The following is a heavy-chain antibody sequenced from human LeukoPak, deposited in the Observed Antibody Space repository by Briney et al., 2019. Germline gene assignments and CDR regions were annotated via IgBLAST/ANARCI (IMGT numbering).Heavy chain of an antibody. CDR3: VRDGRGGDTQYNFFDP. D-gene: IGHD4-17*01. J-gene: IGHJ5*02. CDR2: IKGDGSEK. CDR1: RFTFSDYW. Sequence: GGSLRLSCATSRFTFSDYWMNWVRQAPGKRLEWVANIKGDGSEKYYVDSVKGRFTISRDNSKNSLYLQMNSLRAEDTAVYYCVRDGRGGDTQYNFFDPWGQGTLVTVSS. V-gene: IGHV3-7*01.